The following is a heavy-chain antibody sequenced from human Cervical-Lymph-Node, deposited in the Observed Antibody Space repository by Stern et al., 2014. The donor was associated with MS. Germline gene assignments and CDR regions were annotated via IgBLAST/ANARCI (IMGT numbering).Heavy chain of an antibody. J-gene: IGHJ1*01. CDR1: GYTFTGYY. Sequence: VQLVQSGAEVKKPGASVKVSCKASGYTFTGYYMHWVRQAPGQGLEWMGWINPNSGGTNYAQKFQGWVTMTRDTSISTAYMELSRLRSDDTAVYYCARANYGDYRYFQHWGQGTLVTVSS. D-gene: IGHD4-17*01. CDR2: INPNSGGT. CDR3: ARANYGDYRYFQH. V-gene: IGHV1-2*04.